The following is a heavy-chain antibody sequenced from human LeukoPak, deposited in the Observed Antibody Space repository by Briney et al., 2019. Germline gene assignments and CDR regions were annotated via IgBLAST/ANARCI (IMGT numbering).Heavy chain of an antibody. D-gene: IGHD5-12*01. CDR2: IITNLAST. CDR3: ALAFSGYDRWFPEPPDQ. J-gene: IGHJ4*02. CDR1: GSAFSGYI. Sequence: ASVKVSCKASGSAFSGYIITWVRQAPGQGLEWVGGIITNLASTNYAQKFQGRVTISADDSTSTAYMQLRSLTSEDTAFYYCALAFSGYDRWFPEPPDQWGQGTLVTVSS. V-gene: IGHV1-69*13.